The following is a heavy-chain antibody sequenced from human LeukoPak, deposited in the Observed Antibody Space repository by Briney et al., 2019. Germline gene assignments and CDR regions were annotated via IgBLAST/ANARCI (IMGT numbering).Heavy chain of an antibody. CDR1: GGSVSSGTYY. D-gene: IGHD3-10*01. CDR2: IYDSGST. CDR3: ARVGGTNYYYYGMDV. V-gene: IGHV4-61*01. Sequence: SETLSLTCTVSGGSVSSGTYYWSWIRQPPGKGLEWIGYIYDSGSTNYNPSLKSRVTISVDTSKNQFSLKLSSVTAADMAVYYCARVGGTNYYYYGMDVWGQGTTVTVSS. J-gene: IGHJ6*02.